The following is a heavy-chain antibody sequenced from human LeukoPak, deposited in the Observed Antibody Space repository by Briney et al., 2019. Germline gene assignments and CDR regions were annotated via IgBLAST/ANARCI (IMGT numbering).Heavy chain of an antibody. Sequence: SETLSLTCTVSGGSISCYYWYWIRQPPGKGLECIGHVYYSGSTNYNPSLKSRVTISIDTSKKQFSLKLTSVTAADTAVYYCGTNAGGHREASFDYWDQGTLVTVSS. CDR2: VYYSGST. V-gene: IGHV4-59*01. CDR1: GGSISCYY. CDR3: GTNAGGHREASFDY. D-gene: IGHD5-18*01. J-gene: IGHJ4*02.